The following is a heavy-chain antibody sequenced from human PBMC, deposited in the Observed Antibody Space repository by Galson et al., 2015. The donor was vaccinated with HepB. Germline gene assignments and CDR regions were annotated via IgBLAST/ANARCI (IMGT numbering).Heavy chain of an antibody. J-gene: IGHJ4*02. CDR1: GFTFSSYW. V-gene: IGHV3-7*01. CDR2: IKQDGSEK. Sequence: SLRLSCAASGFTFSSYWMSWVRQAPGKGLEWVANIKQDGSEKYYVDSVKGRFTISRDNAKKSLYLQMNSLRAEDTSVYYCARVAYCSSTSCYWPGIHDYWGQGTLVTVSS. CDR3: ARVAYCSSTSCYWPGIHDY. D-gene: IGHD2-2*01.